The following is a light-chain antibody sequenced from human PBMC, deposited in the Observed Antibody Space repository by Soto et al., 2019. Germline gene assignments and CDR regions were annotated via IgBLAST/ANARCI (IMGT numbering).Light chain of an antibody. Sequence: QSALTQPRSVSGSPGQSVTISCTGTSSDVGGYNYVSWYQQHPGKAPKLMIYDVSKWPSGVPDRSSGSKSGNTACLTISGLQAEDEADYYCCSYAGNSLSVFGGGTKLTVL. J-gene: IGLJ3*02. CDR2: DVS. CDR3: CSYAGNSLSV. CDR1: SSDVGGYNY. V-gene: IGLV2-11*01.